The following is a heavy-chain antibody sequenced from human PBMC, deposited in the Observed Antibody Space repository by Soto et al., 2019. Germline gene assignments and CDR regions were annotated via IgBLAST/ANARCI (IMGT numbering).Heavy chain of an antibody. CDR3: ARGHCSGGSCDTYYDYYYMDV. Sequence: QVQLVQSGAEVKKPGASVKVSCKASGYTFTSYDINWVRQATGQGLEWMGWMNPNSGNTGYAQKFQGRVTMTMNTSISTAYMELSSLRSEDTAVYYCARGHCSGGSCDTYYDYYYMDVWGKGTTVTVSS. V-gene: IGHV1-8*01. D-gene: IGHD2-15*01. J-gene: IGHJ6*03. CDR2: MNPNSGNT. CDR1: GYTFTSYD.